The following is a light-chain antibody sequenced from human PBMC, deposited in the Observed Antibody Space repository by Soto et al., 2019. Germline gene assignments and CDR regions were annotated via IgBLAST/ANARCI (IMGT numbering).Light chain of an antibody. J-gene: IGLJ3*02. CDR1: SSDVGYYNY. Sequence: QSALTQPASVSGSPGQSIIISCTGTSSDVGYYNYVSWYQQYPGKAPTLMIYDVSNRPSGVSNRFFGSKSGNTASLTISGLQAEDEADYYCCSYTARSPLFGGGTKVTVL. CDR3: CSYTARSPL. CDR2: DVS. V-gene: IGLV2-14*03.